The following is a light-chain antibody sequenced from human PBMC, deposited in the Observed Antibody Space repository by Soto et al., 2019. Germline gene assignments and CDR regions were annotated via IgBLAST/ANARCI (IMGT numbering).Light chain of an antibody. CDR1: QSISSY. V-gene: IGKV1-39*01. Sequence: DIQMTQSPSSLSASVGDRVTITCRASQSISSYLHWYQQKPGQAPQLLIYAASSLQSGVPSRFSGSGSGTDFTLTISSLQPEDFATYYCQQSYSTPRSFGQGTKVEIK. CDR3: QQSYSTPRS. J-gene: IGKJ1*01. CDR2: AAS.